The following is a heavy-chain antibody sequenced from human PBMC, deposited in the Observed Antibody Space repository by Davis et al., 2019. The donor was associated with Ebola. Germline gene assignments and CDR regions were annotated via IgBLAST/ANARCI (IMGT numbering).Heavy chain of an antibody. J-gene: IGHJ4*02. D-gene: IGHD6-13*01. CDR1: GFTVSSNY. CDR3: ARDLLGGSWNY. V-gene: IGHV3-53*01. Sequence: GGSLRLSCAASGFTVSSNYMSWVRQAPGKGLEWVSVIYSGGSTYYADSVKGRFTISRDNAKNSLYLQMNSLRAEDTAVYYCARDLLGGSWNYWGQGTLVTVSS. CDR2: IYSGGST.